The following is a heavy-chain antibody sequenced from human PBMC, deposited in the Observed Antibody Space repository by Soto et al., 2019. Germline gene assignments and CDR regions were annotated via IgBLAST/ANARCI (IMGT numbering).Heavy chain of an antibody. CDR3: ARSIAP. V-gene: IGHV4-39*01. J-gene: IGHJ5*02. CDR2: IYYSGST. Sequence: SETLSLTCTVSGGSISSSRYYWGWIRQPPGKGLEWIGSIYYSGSTYYNPSLKSRVTISVDTSKNQFSLKLSSVTAADTRFYCHARSIAPWGQATLLIAFS. CDR1: GGSISSSRYY.